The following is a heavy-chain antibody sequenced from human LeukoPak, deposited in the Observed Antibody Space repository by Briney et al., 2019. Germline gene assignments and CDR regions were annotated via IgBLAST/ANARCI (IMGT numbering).Heavy chain of an antibody. CDR2: INPNSGGT. V-gene: IGHV1-2*02. J-gene: IGHJ4*02. CDR1: GYTFTGYY. CDR3: AREPLKNAGMVVTNFDY. D-gene: IGHD4/OR15-4a*01. Sequence: GASVKVSCKASGYTFTGYYMHWVRQAPGQGLEWMGWINPNSGGTNYAQKFQGRVTMTRDTSISTAYMELSRLRSDDTAVYYCAREPLKNAGMVVTNFDYWGQGTLVTVSS.